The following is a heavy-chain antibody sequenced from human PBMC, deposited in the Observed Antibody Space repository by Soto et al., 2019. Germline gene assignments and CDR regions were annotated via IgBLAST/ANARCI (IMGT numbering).Heavy chain of an antibody. J-gene: IGHJ4*02. D-gene: IGHD3-22*01. V-gene: IGHV4-30-2*01. CDR2: IYHSGST. Sequence: QLQLQESGSGLVKPSQTLSLTCAVSGGSISSGGYSWSSIRQPPGKGMEWIGYIYHSGSTYYNPSLKSRFTISVDTPKNQFSLSLTSVTAAHTAVYYCASAFSSSGYRWGEGSLVTVSS. CDR3: ASAFSSSGYR. CDR1: GGSISSGGYS.